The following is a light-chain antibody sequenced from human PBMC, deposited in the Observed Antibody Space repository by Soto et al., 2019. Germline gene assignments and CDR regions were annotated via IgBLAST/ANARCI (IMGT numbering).Light chain of an antibody. Sequence: QSALTQPRSVSGSPGQSVTISCTGTSSDVGGYNYVSWYQQHPGKAPKLMIYDVSKRPSGVPERFSGSKSGNTASLTISGLQAEDEADYYGCSYAGSYYVFGTGTKLTVL. V-gene: IGLV2-11*01. CDR2: DVS. CDR3: CSYAGSYYV. J-gene: IGLJ1*01. CDR1: SSDVGGYNY.